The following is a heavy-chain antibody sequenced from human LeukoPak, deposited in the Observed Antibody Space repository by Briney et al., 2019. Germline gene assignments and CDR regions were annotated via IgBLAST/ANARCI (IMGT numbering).Heavy chain of an antibody. CDR1: KNMFTGYF. D-gene: IGHD2-2*02. V-gene: IGHV1-2*02. CDR2: INPNSGGT. Sequence: EASVKVSCKTSKNMFTGYFMHWVRQAPGQGLEWIGWINPNSGGTLFARRFQGRVTMTRDTSIGATYMELSRLTSDDTAPYYCAAQCNDDFCYKRDYMDVWGKGTMVIVSS. J-gene: IGHJ6*03. CDR3: AAQCNDDFCYKRDYMDV.